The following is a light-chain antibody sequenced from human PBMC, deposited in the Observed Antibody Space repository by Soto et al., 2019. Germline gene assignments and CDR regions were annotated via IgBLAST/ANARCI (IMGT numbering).Light chain of an antibody. J-gene: IGKJ5*01. Sequence: EIVLTQSPDTLSLSPGERATLACWASHSVTTHLAWFQQRPGQPPRVLIYDASTRAPGIPARFSGRGSGADFTLTISSLEPEDFAVYYCQQRSDSITFGQGTRLEIK. CDR2: DAS. CDR3: QQRSDSIT. V-gene: IGKV3-11*01. CDR1: HSVTTH.